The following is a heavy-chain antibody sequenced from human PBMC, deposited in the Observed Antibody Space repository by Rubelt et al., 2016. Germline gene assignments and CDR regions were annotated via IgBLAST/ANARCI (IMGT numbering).Heavy chain of an antibody. D-gene: IGHD5-24*01. J-gene: IGHJ4*02. CDR2: IIPILGIA. CDR3: ARDGYNDIWGCFDY. V-gene: IGHV1-69*04. CDR1: GGTFSSYA. Sequence: QVQLVQSGAEVKKPGSSVKVSCKASGGTFSSYAISWVRQAPGQGLEWMGRIIPILGIANYPQKFQGRVTITAEKSTSTAYMELSSLRSEDTAVYYCARDGYNDIWGCFDYWGQGTLVTVSS.